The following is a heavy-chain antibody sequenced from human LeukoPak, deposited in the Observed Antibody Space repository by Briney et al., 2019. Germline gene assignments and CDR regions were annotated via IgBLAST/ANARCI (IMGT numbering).Heavy chain of an antibody. CDR1: GGTFNSYS. Sequence: ASVKVSCKASGGTFNSYSITWVRQAPGQGLEWMGGIIPIFGTANYAQKFQGRVTITADESTSTAYMEVSSLRSEGTAVYYCARGDYGSGSYYNENYFDYWGQGTLVPVSS. CDR3: ARGDYGSGSYYNENYFDY. CDR2: IIPIFGTA. V-gene: IGHV1-69*01. J-gene: IGHJ4*02. D-gene: IGHD3-10*01.